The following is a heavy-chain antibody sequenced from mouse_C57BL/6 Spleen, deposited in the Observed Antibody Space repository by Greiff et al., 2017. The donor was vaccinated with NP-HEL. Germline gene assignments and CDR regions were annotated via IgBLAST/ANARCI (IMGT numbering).Heavy chain of an antibody. Sequence: VQLQQPGAELVKPGASVKLSCKASGYTFTSYWMQWVKQRPGQGLEWIGEIDPSDSYTNYNQKFKGKATLTVDTSSSTAYMQLSSLTSEDSAVYYCARWLHGYYWGQGTTLTVSS. CDR2: IDPSDSYT. D-gene: IGHD2-2*01. CDR1: GYTFTSYW. J-gene: IGHJ2*01. V-gene: IGHV1-50*01. CDR3: ARWLHGYY.